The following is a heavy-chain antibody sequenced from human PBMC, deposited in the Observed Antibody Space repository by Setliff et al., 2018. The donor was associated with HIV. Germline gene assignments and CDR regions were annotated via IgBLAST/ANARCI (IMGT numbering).Heavy chain of an antibody. CDR2: INPKSGGT. CDR3: ARGASSYDYGDYRVLVY. CDR1: GYTFTGYY. V-gene: IGHV1-2*02. Sequence: ASVKVSCKTSGYTFTGYYMHWVRQAPEQGLEWMGWINPKSGGTKYAQKFRARVTMTRDTSISTAYMELSRLRSDDTAVYYCARGASSYDYGDYRVLVYWGQGSLVTVSS. D-gene: IGHD4-17*01. J-gene: IGHJ4*02.